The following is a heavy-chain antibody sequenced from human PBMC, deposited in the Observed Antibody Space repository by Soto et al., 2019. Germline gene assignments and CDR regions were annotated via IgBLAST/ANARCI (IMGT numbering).Heavy chain of an antibody. D-gene: IGHD3-9*01. V-gene: IGHV4-39*01. CDR3: PRQERYFDYLYYFEY. CDR1: GGSISSSSYY. J-gene: IGHJ4*02. Sequence: SETLSLTCTVSGGSISSSSYYWAWIRQPPGKGLEWVGSTLYSGSTYYNPSLKSRVTISVDTSKNQFSLKLSSVAAADTAVYYCPRQERYFDYLYYFEYCGQXTLVTVSP. CDR2: TLYSGST.